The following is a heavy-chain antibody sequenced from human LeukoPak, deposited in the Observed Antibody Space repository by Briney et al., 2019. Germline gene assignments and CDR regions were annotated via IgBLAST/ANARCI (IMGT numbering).Heavy chain of an antibody. CDR1: GFTFSSYG. V-gene: IGHV3-30*19. CDR2: ISYGGNNK. J-gene: IGHJ4*02. D-gene: IGHD5-24*01. Sequence: GGSLRLSCAASGFTFSSYGMHWVRQAPGKGLEWVAVISYGGNNKYYADSVKGRFTISRDDSKNTLYLQMNSLRAEDTAVYYWARGEGMAAYLCMFWGQGTLVTVSS. CDR3: ARGEGMAAYLCMF.